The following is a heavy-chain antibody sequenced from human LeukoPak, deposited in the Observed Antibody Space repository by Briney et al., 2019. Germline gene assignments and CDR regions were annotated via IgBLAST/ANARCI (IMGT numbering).Heavy chain of an antibody. D-gene: IGHD5-18*01. V-gene: IGHV1-69*01. CDR2: LIPVFDTG. CDR1: GGSFSTNA. CDR3: TRDLGYGNGGNY. Sequence: ASVTVSCKASGGSFSTNAMSWVRQAPGQGLEWMGALIPVFDTGTYSQKFQDRLTITADQSTSTVYMELSSLTSEDTAVYYCTRDLGYGNGGNYWGQGTLVTVSS. J-gene: IGHJ4*02.